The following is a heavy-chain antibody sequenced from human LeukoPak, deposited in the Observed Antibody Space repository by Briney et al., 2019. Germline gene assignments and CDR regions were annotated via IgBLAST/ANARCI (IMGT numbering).Heavy chain of an antibody. CDR1: GGSISSSSYY. CDR3: ASRMYSSSSRLNFDY. D-gene: IGHD6-6*01. V-gene: IGHV4-39*01. J-gene: IGHJ4*02. Sequence: PSETLSLTCTVSGGSISSSSYYWGWIRQPPGKGLEWIGSIYYSGSTYYNPSLKSRVTIPVDTSKNQFSLKLSSVTAADTAVYYCASRMYSSSSRLNFDYWGQGTLVTVSS. CDR2: IYYSGST.